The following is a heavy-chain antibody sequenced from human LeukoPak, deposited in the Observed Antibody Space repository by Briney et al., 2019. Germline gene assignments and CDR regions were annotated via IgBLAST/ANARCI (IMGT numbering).Heavy chain of an antibody. CDR3: ARAYWADDAFDI. CDR2: IYYSGST. J-gene: IGHJ3*02. CDR1: GGSISSYY. Sequence: KTSETLSLTCTVSGGSISSYYWSWIRQPPGKGLEWIGYIYYSGSTNYNPSLKSRVTISVDTSKNQFSLKLSSVTAADTAVYYCARAYWADDAFDIWGQGTMVTVSS. D-gene: IGHD2-8*02. V-gene: IGHV4-59*01.